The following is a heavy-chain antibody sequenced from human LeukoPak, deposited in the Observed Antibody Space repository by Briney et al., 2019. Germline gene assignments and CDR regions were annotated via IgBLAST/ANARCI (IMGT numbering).Heavy chain of an antibody. D-gene: IGHD5-24*01. J-gene: IGHJ4*02. CDR3: ARERWLQSFGY. Sequence: SETLSLTCTVSGGSVSSGSYYWSWIRQPPGKGLEWIGYIYYSGSTNYNPSLKSRVTISVDTSKNQFSLKLSSVTAADTAVYYCARERWLQSFGYWGQGTLVTVSS. V-gene: IGHV4-61*01. CDR1: GGSVSSGSYY. CDR2: IYYSGST.